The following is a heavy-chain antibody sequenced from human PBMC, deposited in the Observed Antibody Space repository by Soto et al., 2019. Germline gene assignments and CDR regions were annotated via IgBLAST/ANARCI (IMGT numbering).Heavy chain of an antibody. CDR3: TRINIVLISTGRVYHGMDV. CDR1: GGTFSSYT. CDR2: IITTSGST. J-gene: IGHJ6*02. Sequence: GASVKVSCKASGGTFSSYTLSWVRQAPGRGLEWMGGIITTSGSTNYAPKFRGRVTITADKSTSTTYMELSSLRSDDTAVYYCTRINIVLISTGRVYHGMDVWGRGTTVTVSS. D-gene: IGHD2-8*01. V-gene: IGHV1-69*06.